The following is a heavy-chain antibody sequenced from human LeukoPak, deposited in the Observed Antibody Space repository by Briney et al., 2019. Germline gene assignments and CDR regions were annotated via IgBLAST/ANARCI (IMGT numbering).Heavy chain of an antibody. CDR1: GYTFTSYY. V-gene: IGHV1-46*01. CDR2: INPSGGST. CDR3: ARDSSCSSTSCYNDTFDI. J-gene: IGHJ3*02. D-gene: IGHD2-2*02. Sequence: ASVKVSCKASGYTFTSYYMHWVRQAPGRGLEWMGIINPSGGSTSYAQKFQGRVTMTRDTSTSTVYMELSSLRAEDTAVYYCARDSSCSSTSCYNDTFDIRGQGTMVTVSS.